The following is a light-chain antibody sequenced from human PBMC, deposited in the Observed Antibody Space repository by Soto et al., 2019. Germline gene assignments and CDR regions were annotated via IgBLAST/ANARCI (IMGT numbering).Light chain of an antibody. Sequence: IVLTQSPGTLSLSPGERATLSCWASQSVTSSYLAWYQQKPGQASRLLIYGASSRATGIPDRFSGSGSGTDFTLTISRLEPEDFAVYYCQKYVTSPLTFGGGTKVEIK. V-gene: IGKV3-20*01. CDR3: QKYVTSPLT. CDR2: GAS. CDR1: QSVTSSY. J-gene: IGKJ4*01.